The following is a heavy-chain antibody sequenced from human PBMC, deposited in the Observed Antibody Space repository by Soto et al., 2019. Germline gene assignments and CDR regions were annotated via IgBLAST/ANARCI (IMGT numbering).Heavy chain of an antibody. CDR3: ARAPWFGASYYFDY. Sequence: GASVKVSCKASGYTFTGYYMHWVRQAPGQGLEWMGWINPNSGGTNYAQKFQGRVTMTRDTSISTAYMELSRLRSDDTAVYYCARAPWFGASYYFDYWGQGTLVTVSS. CDR1: GYTFTGYY. D-gene: IGHD3-10*01. J-gene: IGHJ4*02. V-gene: IGHV1-2*02. CDR2: INPNSGGT.